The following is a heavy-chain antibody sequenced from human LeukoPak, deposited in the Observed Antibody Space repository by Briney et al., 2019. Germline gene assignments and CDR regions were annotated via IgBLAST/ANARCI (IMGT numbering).Heavy chain of an antibody. Sequence: ASVKVSCKASGYTFTSYYMHWVRQAPGQGLEWMGWINPNSGGTNYAQKFQGRVTMTRDTSISTAYMELSRLRSDDTAVYYCARGSITIFGVVTVLFDYWGQGTLVTVSS. CDR3: ARGSITIFGVVTVLFDY. J-gene: IGHJ4*02. D-gene: IGHD3-3*01. CDR1: GYTFTSYY. CDR2: INPNSGGT. V-gene: IGHV1-2*02.